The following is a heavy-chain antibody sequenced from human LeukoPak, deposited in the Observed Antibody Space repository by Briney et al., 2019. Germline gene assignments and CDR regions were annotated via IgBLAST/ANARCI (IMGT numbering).Heavy chain of an antibody. D-gene: IGHD6-25*01. V-gene: IGHV1-2*02. CDR3: ARDVQGQRLKDY. J-gene: IGHJ4*02. CDR2: INPNSGGT. Sequence: ASVKVSCKASGYTFTGYYMHWVRQAPGQGLEWMGWINPNSGGTNYAQKFQGRVTMTRDTSISTAYMELSRLGSDDTAVYYCARDVQGQRLKDYWGQGTLVTVFS. CDR1: GYTFTGYY.